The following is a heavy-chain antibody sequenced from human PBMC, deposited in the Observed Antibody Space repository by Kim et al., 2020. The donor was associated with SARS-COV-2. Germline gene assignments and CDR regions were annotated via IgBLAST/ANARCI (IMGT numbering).Heavy chain of an antibody. CDR2: ITKSSTTI. D-gene: IGHD3-16*01. V-gene: IGHV3-48*02. CDR1: GFTFSAYD. J-gene: IGHJ3*02. Sequence: GGSLRLSCATSGFTFSAYDMNWVRQAPGKGLEWLSFITKSSTTIYYADSLEGRFTISRDNAKNSLFLQMNSLRDEDTALYYCVRDRMGGAFDMWGQGTM. CDR3: VRDRMGGAFDM.